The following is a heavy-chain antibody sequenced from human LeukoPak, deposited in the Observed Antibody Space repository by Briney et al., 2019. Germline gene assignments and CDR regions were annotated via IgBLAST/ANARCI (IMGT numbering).Heavy chain of an antibody. D-gene: IGHD3-3*01. J-gene: IGHJ3*02. CDR2: IYYSGST. CDR1: GGSISSSSYY. CDR3: ARLVTIFGYAFDI. Sequence: SETLSLTCTVSGGSISSSSYYWGWIRQPPGKGLEWIGSIYYSGSTYYNPSLKSRVTISVDTSKNQFSLKLSSVTAADTAVYHCARLVTIFGYAFDIWGQGTMVTVSS. V-gene: IGHV4-39*01.